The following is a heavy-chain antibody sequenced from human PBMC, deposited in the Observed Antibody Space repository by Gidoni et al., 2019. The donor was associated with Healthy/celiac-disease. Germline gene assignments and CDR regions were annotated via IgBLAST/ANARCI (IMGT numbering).Heavy chain of an antibody. J-gene: IGHJ6*02. CDR1: GGSFSGYY. D-gene: IGHD2-2*02. CDR2: INHSGST. V-gene: IGHV4-34*01. Sequence: QVQLQQWGAGLLKPSETLSLTCAVYGGSFSGYYCRWIRQPPGKGLEWIGEINHSGSTNYNPSLKSRVTISVDTSKNQFSLKLSSVTAADTAVYYCARGKGKLLYLYYYYYGMDVWGQGTTVTVSS. CDR3: ARGKGKLLYLYYYYYGMDV.